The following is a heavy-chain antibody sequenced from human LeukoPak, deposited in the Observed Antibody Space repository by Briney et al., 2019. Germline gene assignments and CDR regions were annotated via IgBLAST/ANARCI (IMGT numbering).Heavy chain of an antibody. D-gene: IGHD1-26*01. J-gene: IGHJ4*02. CDR2: LRSDGTT. V-gene: IGHV3-74*01. CDR1: GFTFSNSW. Sequence: GGSLRLSCAASGFTFSNSWMHWVRQTPGKGLVWVSCLRSDGTTTYSESVKGRFTISRDSAKNTLYLQMNSLRAEDTAVYYCARDGSYKFDYWGQGTLVTVSP. CDR3: ARDGSYKFDY.